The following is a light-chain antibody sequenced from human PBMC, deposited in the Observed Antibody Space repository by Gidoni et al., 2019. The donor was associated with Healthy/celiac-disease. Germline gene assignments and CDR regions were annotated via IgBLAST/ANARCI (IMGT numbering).Light chain of an antibody. V-gene: IGKV3-15*01. CDR1: QSVSSN. CDR2: GAS. J-gene: IGKJ4*01. CDR3: QQYNNWPRLT. Sequence: EILMPQSPATLSVSPGERATLSCRASQSVSSNLAWYQQKPGQAPRLLIYGASTRPTGIPARFSGSGSGTEFTLTISSLQSEDCAVYYCQQYNNWPRLTFGGGTKVEIK.